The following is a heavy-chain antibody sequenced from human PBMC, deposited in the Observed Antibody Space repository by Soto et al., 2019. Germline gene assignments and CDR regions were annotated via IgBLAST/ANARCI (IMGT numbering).Heavy chain of an antibody. V-gene: IGHV5-51*01. CDR1: GYSFTSYW. CDR3: ARDQRSQYQLLSSYFDY. CDR2: IYPGDSDT. D-gene: IGHD2-2*01. J-gene: IGHJ4*02. Sequence: RGESLKISCKGSGYSFTSYWIGWVRQMPGKSLEWMGIIYPGDSDTRYSPSFQGQVTISRDNSKNTLYLQMNSLRAEDTAVYYCARDQRSQYQLLSSYFDYWGQGTLVTVSS.